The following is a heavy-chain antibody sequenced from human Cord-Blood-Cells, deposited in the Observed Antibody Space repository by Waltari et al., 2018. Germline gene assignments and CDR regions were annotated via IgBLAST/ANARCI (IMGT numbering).Heavy chain of an antibody. V-gene: IGHV4-4*02. J-gene: IGHJ4*02. CDR2: IYHSGST. D-gene: IGHD1-26*01. Sequence: QVQLQESGPGLVKPSGTLSLTCAVSGGSISSSNWWSWVRQPRGKGREWIGEIYHSGSTNYNPSLKIRVTISVDKSKNQFSLKLSSVTAADTAVYYCARWVVGATRGVDYWGQGTLVTVSS. CDR1: GGSISSSNW. CDR3: ARWVVGATRGVDY.